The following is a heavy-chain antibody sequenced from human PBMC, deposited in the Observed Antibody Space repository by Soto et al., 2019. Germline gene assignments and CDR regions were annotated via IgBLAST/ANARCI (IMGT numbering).Heavy chain of an antibody. CDR3: ARKERAAGRYWFDP. CDR2: IYYSGST. J-gene: IGHJ5*02. CDR1: GYSISSSNW. V-gene: IGHV4-28*01. Sequence: SETLSLTCAVSGYSISSSNWWGWIRQPPGKGLEWIGYIYYSGSTYYNPSLKSRVTMSVDTSKNQFSLKLSSVTAVDTAVYYCARKERAAGRYWFDPWGQGTLVTVSS. D-gene: IGHD6-13*01.